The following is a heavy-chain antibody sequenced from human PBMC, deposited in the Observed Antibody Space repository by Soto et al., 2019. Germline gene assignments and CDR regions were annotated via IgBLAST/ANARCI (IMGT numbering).Heavy chain of an antibody. J-gene: IGHJ6*02. V-gene: IGHV4-4*07. Sequence: SETLSLTCTVSGGSISSYYWSWIRQPAGKGLEWIGRIYTRGSTNYNPSLKSRVTMSVDTSKNQFSLKLSSVTAADTAVYYCEREVPAAIPPYYYSGMDVWGQGTTVTVSS. CDR2: IYTRGST. D-gene: IGHD2-2*01. CDR1: GGSISSYY. CDR3: EREVPAAIPPYYYSGMDV.